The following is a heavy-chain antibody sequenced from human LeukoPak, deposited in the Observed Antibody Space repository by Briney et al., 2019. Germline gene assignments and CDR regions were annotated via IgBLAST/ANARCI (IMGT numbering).Heavy chain of an antibody. D-gene: IGHD6-13*01. CDR1: GFTFSTYA. CDR3: AKDGSSGIAAAADAFDI. Sequence: GGSLRLSCAASGFTFSTYAMSWVRQAPGKGLEWVSAISGGGATSYYADSVEGRFTISRDISKSTLYLQMNSLRAEDTAVYYCAKDGSSGIAAAADAFDIWGQGTMVTVSS. V-gene: IGHV3-23*01. CDR2: ISGGGATS. J-gene: IGHJ3*02.